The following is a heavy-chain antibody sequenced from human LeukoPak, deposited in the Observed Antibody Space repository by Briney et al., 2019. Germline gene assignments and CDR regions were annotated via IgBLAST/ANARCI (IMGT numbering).Heavy chain of an antibody. J-gene: IGHJ4*02. CDR2: ISSSSSYI. CDR3: ARDRDPCFDY. D-gene: IGHD3-10*01. Sequence: GGSLRLSCAASEFTFSSYSMNWVRQAPGKGLEWVSSISSSSSYIYYADSVKGRFTISRDNAKNSLYLQMNSLRAEDTAVYYCARDRDPCFDYWGQGTLVTVSS. V-gene: IGHV3-21*01. CDR1: EFTFSSYS.